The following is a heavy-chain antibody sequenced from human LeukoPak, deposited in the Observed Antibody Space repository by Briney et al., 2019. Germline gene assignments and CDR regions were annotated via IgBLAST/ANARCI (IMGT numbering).Heavy chain of an antibody. CDR1: GFTFSSYS. Sequence: GGSLRLSFATSGFTFSSYSMSWVRQAPGKGLEWLSTINPSGDTTYYADSVKGRFTISRDNSKNTVYHQMNSLGAEDTAVYYCAKDRAGTPWVDWGQGTLVTVSS. V-gene: IGHV3-23*01. J-gene: IGHJ4*02. D-gene: IGHD1-1*01. CDR3: AKDRAGTPWVD. CDR2: INPSGDTT.